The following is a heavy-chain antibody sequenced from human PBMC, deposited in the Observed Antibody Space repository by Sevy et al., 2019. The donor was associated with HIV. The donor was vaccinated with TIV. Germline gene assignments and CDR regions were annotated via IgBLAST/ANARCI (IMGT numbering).Heavy chain of an antibody. D-gene: IGHD3-16*01. V-gene: IGHV4-34*01. CDR2: INHSGST. CDR1: GGSFSGYY. CDR3: ARNDYVWEGGYYYGMDV. J-gene: IGHJ6*02. Sequence: SETLSLTCAVYGGSFSGYYWSWIRQPPGKGLEWIGEINHSGSTNYNPSLKSRVTISVDTSKNQFSLKLCSVTAADTAVYYCARNDYVWEGGYYYGMDVWGQGTTVTVSS.